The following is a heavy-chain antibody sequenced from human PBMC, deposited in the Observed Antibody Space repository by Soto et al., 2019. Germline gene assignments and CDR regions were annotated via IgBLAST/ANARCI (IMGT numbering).Heavy chain of an antibody. CDR1: GGTFSTFA. V-gene: IGHV1-69*01. Sequence: QVQLVQSGAEVKKPGASVKVSCKTSGGTFSTFAISWVRQDPGQGLEWMGGIIPSYGTTNYAQKFQGRVTITADESTSTAYMELSSLRSEDTTVYDCARDLGGCSCDICRYYWLDSWGQGTLVTVSS. CDR2: IIPSYGTT. CDR3: ARDLGGCSCDICRYYWLDS. J-gene: IGHJ5*01. D-gene: IGHD2-15*01.